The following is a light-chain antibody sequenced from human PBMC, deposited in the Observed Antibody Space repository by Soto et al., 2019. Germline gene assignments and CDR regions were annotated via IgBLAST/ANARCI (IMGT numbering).Light chain of an antibody. CDR1: QSVSSN. Sequence: EIVMTQSPATLSVSPGERATLSCRASQSVSSNLAWYQQKPGRAPRLLIYGASTRVTGVPARFSGSGSGTEFTLPLSRLQSEDFAVYYCQQYNNWPPWAFGQGTKVEIK. CDR2: GAS. J-gene: IGKJ1*01. CDR3: QQYNNWPPWA. V-gene: IGKV3-15*01.